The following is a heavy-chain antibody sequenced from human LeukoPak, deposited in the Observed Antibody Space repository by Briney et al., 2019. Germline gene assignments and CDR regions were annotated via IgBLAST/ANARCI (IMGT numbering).Heavy chain of an antibody. V-gene: IGHV3-30*02. CDR3: AKGRPVLRYFDWRFDY. D-gene: IGHD3-9*01. Sequence: GRSLRLSCAASGFTFSTYGMHWVRQAPGKGLEWVAFIRYDGSNKYYADSVKGRFTISRDNSKNTLYLQMNSLRAEDTAVYYCAKGRPVLRYFDWRFDYWGQGTLVTVSS. CDR2: IRYDGSNK. CDR1: GFTFSTYG. J-gene: IGHJ4*02.